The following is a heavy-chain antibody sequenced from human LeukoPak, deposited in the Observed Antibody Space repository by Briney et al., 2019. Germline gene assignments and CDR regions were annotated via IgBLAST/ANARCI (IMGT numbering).Heavy chain of an antibody. CDR1: GFTFSSYA. V-gene: IGHV3-30-3*01. CDR2: ILHDGSNK. D-gene: IGHD2-15*01. CDR3: ARPYCSGGSCRGGMDV. Sequence: GGSLRLSCAASGFTFSSYAMHWVRQAPGKGLEWVAGILHDGSNKYYADSVKGRFTISRDNSKNTLYLQMNSLRAEDTAVYYCARPYCSGGSCRGGMDVWGKGTTVTVSS. J-gene: IGHJ6*04.